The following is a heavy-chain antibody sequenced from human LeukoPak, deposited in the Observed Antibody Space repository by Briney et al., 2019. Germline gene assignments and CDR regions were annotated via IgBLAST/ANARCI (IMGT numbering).Heavy chain of an antibody. J-gene: IGHJ4*02. CDR2: INPNNGVT. D-gene: IGHD5-12*01. CDR1: GYTFTSYD. V-gene: IGHV1-2*02. CDR3: ARIYSGYDY. Sequence: ASVKVSCKASGYTFTSYDINWVRQAPGQGLEWMGWINPNNGVTHFAQKFQGRVTLTGDTSISTAYMELSRLKSDDTAVYYCARIYSGYDYWGQGTLVTVSS.